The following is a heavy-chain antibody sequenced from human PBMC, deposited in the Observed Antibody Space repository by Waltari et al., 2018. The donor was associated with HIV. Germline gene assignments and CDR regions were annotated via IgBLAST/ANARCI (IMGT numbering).Heavy chain of an antibody. J-gene: IGHJ6*02. V-gene: IGHV3-9*01. CDR1: GFTFDVLA. Sequence: EVQLVEFGGGLVQPGRSLRLSCAASGFTFDVLAMQWVRQAPGKGLEWVSGISWNSGSKGYADSVKGRFTISRDNAKNSLYLQMNSLRAEDTALYYCAKDRGTGTTVYYYYGMDVWGQGTTVTVSS. CDR3: AKDRGTGTTVYYYYGMDV. CDR2: ISWNSGSK. D-gene: IGHD1-7*01.